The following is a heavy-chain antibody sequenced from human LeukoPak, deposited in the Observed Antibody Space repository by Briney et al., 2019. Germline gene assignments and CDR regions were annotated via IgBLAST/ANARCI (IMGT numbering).Heavy chain of an antibody. CDR3: ARGISGTTSFFDP. V-gene: IGHV1-69*04. CDR1: GGTFSSYA. Sequence: GASVKVSCKASGGTFSSYAISWVRQAPGQGLEWMGRIIPILGIANYARKFQGRVTITADKSTSTAYMELSSLRSEDTAVYYCARGISGTTSFFDPWGQGTLVTVSS. J-gene: IGHJ5*02. CDR2: IIPILGIA. D-gene: IGHD1-1*01.